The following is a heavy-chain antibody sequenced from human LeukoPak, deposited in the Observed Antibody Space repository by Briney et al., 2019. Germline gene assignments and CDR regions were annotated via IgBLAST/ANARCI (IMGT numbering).Heavy chain of an antibody. Sequence: GGSLRLSCAASGFTFSTSWMHWVRQAPGKGLEWVAFIRYDGSNKYYADSVKGRFTISRDNSKNTLYLQMNSLRAENTAVYYCAKGAPYYYGSGNHGQSDYWGQGTLVTVSS. CDR1: GFTFSTSW. CDR3: AKGAPYYYGSGNHGQSDY. CDR2: IRYDGSNK. V-gene: IGHV3-30*02. J-gene: IGHJ4*02. D-gene: IGHD3-10*01.